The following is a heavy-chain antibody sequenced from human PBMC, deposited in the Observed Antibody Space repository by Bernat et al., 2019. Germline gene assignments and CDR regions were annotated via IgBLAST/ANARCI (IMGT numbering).Heavy chain of an antibody. CDR1: GFTFSGYW. V-gene: IGHV3-7*02. D-gene: IGHD6-13*01. Sequence: EVQLVESGGGLVQPGGSLRLSCEVSGFTFSGYWMTWVRQAPGKGLEWVANIKQDGSDKYYVDSVKGRFTISRDNAKNSVYLQMDSLRAEDTAVYYAAKCIAPPGRLYYYSYGMDVWGQGTTVTVSS. CDR3: AKCIAPPGRLYYYSYGMDV. J-gene: IGHJ6*02. CDR2: IKQDGSDK.